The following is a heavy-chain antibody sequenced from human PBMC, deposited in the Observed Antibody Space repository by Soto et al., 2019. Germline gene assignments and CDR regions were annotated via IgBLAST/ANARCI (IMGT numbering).Heavy chain of an antibody. Sequence: SETLSLTCTVSGGSISSYYWIWIRQPPGKGLEWIGYIYYSGSTNYNPSLKSRVTISVDTSKNQFSLKLSSVTAADTAVYYCARTLGTGGGYWGQGTLVTVSS. V-gene: IGHV4-59*12. CDR3: ARTLGTGGGY. D-gene: IGHD1-1*01. J-gene: IGHJ4*02. CDR2: IYYSGST. CDR1: GGSISSYY.